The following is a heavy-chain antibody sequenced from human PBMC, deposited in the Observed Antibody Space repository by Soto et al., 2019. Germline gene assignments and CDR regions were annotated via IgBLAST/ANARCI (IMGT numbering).Heavy chain of an antibody. CDR1: GFAFSNYA. V-gene: IGHV3-23*01. CDR3: ARGQTEYCSSTSCYIHWFDP. J-gene: IGHJ5*02. D-gene: IGHD2-2*02. CDR2: LSGSGGNT. Sequence: GGSLRLSCSASGFAFSNYAMAWVRQAPGQGLEWICSLSGSGGNTYYADSVKGRFTISRDNATNSLYLQMNSLRAEATAVYYCARGQTEYCSSTSCYIHWFDPWGQGTLVTVSS.